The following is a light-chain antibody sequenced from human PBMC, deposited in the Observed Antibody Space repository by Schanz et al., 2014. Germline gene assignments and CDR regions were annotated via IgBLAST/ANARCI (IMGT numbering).Light chain of an antibody. V-gene: IGLV2-8*01. CDR1: SSDVGGYNY. CDR3: CSYAGSDSWV. J-gene: IGLJ2*01. Sequence: QSALTQPPSASGSPGQSVTISCTGTSSDVGGYNYVSWYQQHPGKAPKLMIYDVSNRPSGVSNRFSGSESGNTASLTISGLQAEDEAGYYCCSYAGSDSWVFGGGTKLTVL. CDR2: DVS.